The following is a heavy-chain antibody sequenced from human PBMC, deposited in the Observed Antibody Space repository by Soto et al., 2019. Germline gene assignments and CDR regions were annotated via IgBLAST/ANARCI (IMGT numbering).Heavy chain of an antibody. CDR3: ATSMIGVHWYFDL. J-gene: IGHJ2*01. V-gene: IGHV4-30-4*01. CDR2: IFYGGGA. D-gene: IGHD3-22*01. Sequence: QVQLQESGPGLVKPSQTLSLTCTVSGGSISSDFYWSWIRQSPGKGLEWIGNIFYGGGASYNPSLKSRIIISVDTSKNQFSLKLSSVTAADTAVYFCATSMIGVHWYFDLWGRGTLVTVS. CDR1: GGSISSDFY.